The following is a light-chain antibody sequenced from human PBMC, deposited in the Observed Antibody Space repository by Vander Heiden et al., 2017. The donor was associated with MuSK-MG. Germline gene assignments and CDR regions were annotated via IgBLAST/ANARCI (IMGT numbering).Light chain of an antibody. J-gene: IGKJ2*02. CDR2: DAS. CDR3: QQHSNWPPCT. CDR1: QSVSSY. V-gene: IGKV3-11*01. Sequence: EIVLTQSPATLSLSPGERATLSCRASQSVSSYLAWYQQKPGQAPRLLIYDASNRDTGIPARFSGSGYGKDFTLTISSREPEDFAVYYCQQHSNWPPCTFGQGTKMXIK.